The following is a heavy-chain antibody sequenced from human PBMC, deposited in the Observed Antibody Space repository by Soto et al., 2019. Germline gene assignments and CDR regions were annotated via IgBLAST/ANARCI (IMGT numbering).Heavy chain of an antibody. D-gene: IGHD2-8*01. V-gene: IGHV3-23*01. Sequence: EVQLLESGGGLVQPGGSMRLSCAASGFILRNQAMCWVRQGRGKGLEFVSCISGSGDEIFFLDSVKGRFAISRDNSENTLFLQMSSLRAEDTAVYYCARRGTYQWGHFDYWGQGVQVTVSS. CDR3: ARRGTYQWGHFDY. CDR2: ISGSGDEI. J-gene: IGHJ4*02. CDR1: GFILRNQA.